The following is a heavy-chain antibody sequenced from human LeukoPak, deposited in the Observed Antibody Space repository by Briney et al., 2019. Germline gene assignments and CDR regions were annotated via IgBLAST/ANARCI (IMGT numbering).Heavy chain of an antibody. D-gene: IGHD4-11*01. Sequence: SETLSLTCTVSGGSISSYYWSWIRQPAGKGLEWIGRIYTSGSTNYNPSLKSRVTISVDKSKSQFSLKLSSVTAADTAVYYCARAKGYSNYYWFDPWGQGTLVTVSS. V-gene: IGHV4-4*07. CDR1: GGSISSYY. CDR3: ARAKGYSNYYWFDP. J-gene: IGHJ5*02. CDR2: IYTSGST.